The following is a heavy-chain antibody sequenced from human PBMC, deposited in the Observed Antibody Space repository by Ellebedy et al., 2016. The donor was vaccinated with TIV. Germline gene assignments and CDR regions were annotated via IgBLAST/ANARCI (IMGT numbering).Heavy chain of an antibody. CDR2: ISGGGDAT. J-gene: IGHJ4*02. Sequence: GGSLRLSXAASGFTFRSFAMSWVRQVPGKGLEWVSAISGGGDATFYADSVKRRFIISKDNSKNTLYLLMSNLRADDTAVYYCAKDRGIVGAKREYYFDSWGRGTLVTVSS. V-gene: IGHV3-23*01. D-gene: IGHD1-26*01. CDR3: AKDRGIVGAKREYYFDS. CDR1: GFTFRSFA.